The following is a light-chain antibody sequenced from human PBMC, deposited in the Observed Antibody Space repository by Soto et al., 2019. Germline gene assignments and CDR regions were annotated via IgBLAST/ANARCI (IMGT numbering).Light chain of an antibody. Sequence: DSQMTQSPSSLSASVGYRFTITCLDSQSISSWLAWYKQKPGTAPKLLSYKASGLERGVPSRFRGSGSGTEFTLTISSLQPDDFETYYCQHYNKYPLTFGGGTKVDI. CDR2: KAS. V-gene: IGKV1-5*03. J-gene: IGKJ4*01. CDR1: QSISSW. CDR3: QHYNKYPLT.